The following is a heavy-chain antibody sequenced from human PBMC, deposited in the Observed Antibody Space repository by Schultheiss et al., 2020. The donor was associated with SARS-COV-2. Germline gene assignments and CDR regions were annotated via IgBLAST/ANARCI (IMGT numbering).Heavy chain of an antibody. CDR2: IYSGGST. D-gene: IGHD6-6*01. V-gene: IGHV3-53*01. Sequence: GESLKISCAASGFTVSSNYMSWVRQAPGKGLEWVSVIYSGGSTYYADSVKGRFTISRDNSKNTLYLQMNSLRAEDTAVYYCAREAYSSSLDYWGQGTLVTVSS. J-gene: IGHJ4*02. CDR3: AREAYSSSLDY. CDR1: GFTVSSNY.